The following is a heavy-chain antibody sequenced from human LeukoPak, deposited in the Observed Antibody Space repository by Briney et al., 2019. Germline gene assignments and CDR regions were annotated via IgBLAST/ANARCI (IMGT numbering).Heavy chain of an antibody. D-gene: IGHD3-16*01. CDR2: ISAYNGNT. CDR1: GYTFTSYG. V-gene: IGHV1-18*01. J-gene: IGHJ4*02. Sequence: GASVKVSCKASGYTFTSYGISWVRQAPGQGLEWMGWISAYNGNTNYAQKLQGRVTMTTDTSTSTAYMELRSLGSDDTAVYYCARERYDYVWNTRTFDYWGQGTLVTVSS. CDR3: ARERYDYVWNTRTFDY.